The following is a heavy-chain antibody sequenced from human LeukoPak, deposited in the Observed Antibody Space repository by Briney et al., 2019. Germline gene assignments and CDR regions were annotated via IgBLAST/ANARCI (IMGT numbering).Heavy chain of an antibody. CDR2: IYLGDSES. J-gene: IGHJ3*02. D-gene: IGHD3-10*01. Sequence: GESLKISCKSSGYSLTTYWIGWVRQMPGKGLEWMGIIYLGDSESRYSPSFEGQVTISADKSISTAYLQWSSLKASDTAMYYCARQGFDDAFDIWGQGTMVTVSS. CDR1: GYSLTTYW. V-gene: IGHV5-51*01. CDR3: ARQGFDDAFDI.